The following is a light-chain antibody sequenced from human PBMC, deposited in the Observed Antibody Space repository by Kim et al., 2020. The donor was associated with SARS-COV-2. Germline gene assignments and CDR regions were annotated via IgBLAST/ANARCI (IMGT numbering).Light chain of an antibody. CDR2: DAS. CDR1: QSVSSNY. Sequence: LCPGERATLSCRASQSVSSNYLAWYQQKPGQAPRLLIYDASSRATGIPDRFSGSGSGTDFTLTISRLEPEDFAVYYCQQYGSSPYTFGQGTKLEI. V-gene: IGKV3-20*01. J-gene: IGKJ2*01. CDR3: QQYGSSPYT.